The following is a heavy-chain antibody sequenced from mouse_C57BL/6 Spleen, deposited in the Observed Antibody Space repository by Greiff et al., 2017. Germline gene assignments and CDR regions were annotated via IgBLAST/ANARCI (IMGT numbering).Heavy chain of an antibody. J-gene: IGHJ4*01. Sequence: VQLQQSGAELMKPGASVKLSCKATGYTFTGYWIEWVKQRPGHGLEWIGEILPGSGSTNYNEKFKGKAKFTADTSSNTAYMQLSSLTTEDSAIYYCARQSFYYSNSRYAMDYWGQGTSVTVSS. CDR2: ILPGSGST. CDR1: GYTFTGYW. D-gene: IGHD2-5*01. V-gene: IGHV1-9*01. CDR3: ARQSFYYSNSRYAMDY.